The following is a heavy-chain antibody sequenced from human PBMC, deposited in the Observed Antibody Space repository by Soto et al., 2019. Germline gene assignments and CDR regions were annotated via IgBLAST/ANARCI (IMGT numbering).Heavy chain of an antibody. J-gene: IGHJ4*02. D-gene: IGHD6-19*01. V-gene: IGHV4-38-2*01. Sequence: SETLSLTCAVSNSSINSRFYWGWIRQPPGKGLEWXASXYXXXXXHXXPSLKSRATISVDTSNNQFSLRLSSVTAADTAVYYCARNTSGQNFDYWGQGTQVTVSS. CDR2: XYXXXXX. CDR1: NSSINSRFY. CDR3: ARNTSGQNFDY.